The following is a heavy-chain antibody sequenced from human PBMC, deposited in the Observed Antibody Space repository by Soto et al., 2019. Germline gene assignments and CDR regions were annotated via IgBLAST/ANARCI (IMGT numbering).Heavy chain of an antibody. D-gene: IGHD6-6*01. V-gene: IGHV5-51*01. Sequence: PGESLKISCKASGYSFTNYWIGWVRQMPGKGLEWVGIIYPGDSDTRYSPSFQGHVTISADKSIYTAYLQWSSLKASDTAMYYCARQGSSSSISWFDPWGQGTLVTVSS. CDR2: IYPGDSDT. J-gene: IGHJ5*02. CDR1: GYSFTNYW. CDR3: ARQGSSSSISWFDP.